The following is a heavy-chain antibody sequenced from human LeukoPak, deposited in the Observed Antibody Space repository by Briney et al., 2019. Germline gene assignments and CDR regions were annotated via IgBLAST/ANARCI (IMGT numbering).Heavy chain of an antibody. D-gene: IGHD5-12*01. CDR3: ARMGYDADYYYYGMDV. CDR2: IYYSGST. V-gene: IGHV4-30-4*01. Sequence: PSETLSLTCTVSGGSISSSSYYWSWIRQPPGKGLEWIGYIYYSGSTYYNPSLKSRVTISVDTSKNQFSLKLSSVTAADTAVYYCARMGYDADYYYYGMDVWGQGTTVTVSS. J-gene: IGHJ6*02. CDR1: GGSISSSSYY.